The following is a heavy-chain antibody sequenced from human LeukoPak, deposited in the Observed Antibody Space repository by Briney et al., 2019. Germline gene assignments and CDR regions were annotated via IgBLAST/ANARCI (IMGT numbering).Heavy chain of an antibody. CDR2: ISSSSSTI. CDR3: ARDGITIFGVAXYAFDI. V-gene: IGHV3-48*01. D-gene: IGHD3-3*01. Sequence: GGSLRLSCAASGFTFSSYSMNWVRQAPGKGLEWVSYISSSSSTIYYANSVKGRFTISRDNARNSLYLQMNSLRAEDTAVYYCARDGITIFGVAXYAFDIWGQGTMVTVSS. J-gene: IGHJ3*02. CDR1: GFTFSSYS.